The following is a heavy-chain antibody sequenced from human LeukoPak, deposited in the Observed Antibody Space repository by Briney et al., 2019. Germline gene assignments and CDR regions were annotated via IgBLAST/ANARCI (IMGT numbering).Heavy chain of an antibody. V-gene: IGHV4-34*01. CDR2: INHSGST. CDR1: GGSFSGYY. J-gene: IGHJ4*02. Sequence: SETLSLTCAVYGGSFSGYYWSWIRQPPGKGLVWIGEINHSGSTNYNPSLKSRVTISVDTSKNQFSLKLSSVTAADTAVYYCARTGAISDYYDSSGYIAAFDYWGQGTLVTVSS. CDR3: ARTGAISDYYDSSGYIAAFDY. D-gene: IGHD3-22*01.